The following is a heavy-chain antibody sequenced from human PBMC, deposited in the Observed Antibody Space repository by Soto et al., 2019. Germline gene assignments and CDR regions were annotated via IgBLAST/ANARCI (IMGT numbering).Heavy chain of an antibody. Sequence: PGESLKISCKGSGYSSTSYWIGWVRQMPGKGLEWMGTIYPGDSDTRYSPSFQGQVTISADKSISTAYLQWSSLKASDTAMYYCARRGYSGSYYSYYYYGMDVWGQGTTVTVSS. V-gene: IGHV5-51*01. D-gene: IGHD1-26*01. CDR3: ARRGYSGSYYSYYYYGMDV. J-gene: IGHJ6*02. CDR2: IYPGDSDT. CDR1: GYSSTSYW.